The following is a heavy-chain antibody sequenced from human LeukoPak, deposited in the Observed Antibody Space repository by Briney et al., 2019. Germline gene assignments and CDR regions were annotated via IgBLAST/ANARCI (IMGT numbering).Heavy chain of an antibody. V-gene: IGHV1-69*01. D-gene: IGHD5-12*01. Sequence: ASVNVSCKASGGTLSSYAISWVRQAPGQGLEWMGGSIPIFGTANYAQKFQGRVTITADESTSTAYMELSSLRSEDTAVYYCARDSYDQVATITWGWYFDYWGQGTLVTVSS. CDR1: GGTLSSYA. CDR2: SIPIFGTA. J-gene: IGHJ4*02. CDR3: ARDSYDQVATITWGWYFDY.